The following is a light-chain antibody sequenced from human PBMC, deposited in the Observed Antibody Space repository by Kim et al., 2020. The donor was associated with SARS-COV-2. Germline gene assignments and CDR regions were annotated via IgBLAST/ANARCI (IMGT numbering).Light chain of an antibody. V-gene: IGLV1-47*01. CDR1: SSNIGSNS. Sequence: QPVLTQPPSASGTPGQRVTISCSGSSSNIGSNSVYWYQQLPGTAPKLLIYRNNQRPSGVPDRFSGSKSGTSASLAISGLRSEDEADYYCAAWDDSLSVPYVFGTGTKVTVL. CDR3: AAWDDSLSVPYV. J-gene: IGLJ1*01. CDR2: RNN.